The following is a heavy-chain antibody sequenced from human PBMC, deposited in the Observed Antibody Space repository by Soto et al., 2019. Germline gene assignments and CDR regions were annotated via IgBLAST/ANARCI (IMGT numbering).Heavy chain of an antibody. CDR1: GFTFSSYA. CDR2: ISGSGGST. D-gene: IGHD5-12*01. Sequence: HPGGSLRLSCAASGFTFSSYAMSWVRQAPGKGLEWVSAISGSGGSTYYADSVKGRFTISRDNSKNTLYLQMNSLRAEDTAVYYCAKGVWLRVYYFDYWGQGTLVTVSS. J-gene: IGHJ4*02. V-gene: IGHV3-23*01. CDR3: AKGVWLRVYYFDY.